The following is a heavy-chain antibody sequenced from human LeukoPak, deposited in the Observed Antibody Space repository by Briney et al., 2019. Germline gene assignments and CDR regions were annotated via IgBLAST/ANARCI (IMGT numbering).Heavy chain of an antibody. D-gene: IGHD6-19*01. CDR1: GFTFSSYS. CDR2: ISSSSSST. CDR3: ARDFVKLIAVAEYYFDY. Sequence: GGSLRLSCAASGFTFSSYSMNWFRQAPRKGLEWGSCISSSSSSTYYADSVKGRFTISRDNAKNSLYMQMNSLRAEDTAVYYCARDFVKLIAVAEYYFDYWGQGTLVTVSS. J-gene: IGHJ4*02. V-gene: IGHV3-48*01.